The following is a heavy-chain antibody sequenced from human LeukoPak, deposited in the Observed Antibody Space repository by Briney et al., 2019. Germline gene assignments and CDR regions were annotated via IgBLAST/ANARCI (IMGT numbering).Heavy chain of an antibody. CDR1: GFTFSSYA. J-gene: IGHJ4*02. Sequence: GGSLRLSCSASGFTFSSYAMHWVRQAPGKGLEYVSAISSNGGSTYYADSVKGRFTISRDNSKNTLYLQMSSLRAEDTAVYYCVKKGGYSYGWELDYWGQGTLVTVSS. D-gene: IGHD5-18*01. V-gene: IGHV3-64D*06. CDR3: VKKGGYSYGWELDY. CDR2: ISSNGGST.